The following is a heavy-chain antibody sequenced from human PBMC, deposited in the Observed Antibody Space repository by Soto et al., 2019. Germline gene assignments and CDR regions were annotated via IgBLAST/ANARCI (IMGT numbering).Heavy chain of an antibody. Sequence: GASVKVSCKASGFTFTSSAVQWVRQARGQRLEWIGWIVVGGGNTNYAQKFQERVTITRDMSTSTAYMELSSLRSEDTAVYYCAATINYDFWSGYGPDYWGQGTLVTV. CDR1: GFTFTSSA. J-gene: IGHJ4*02. D-gene: IGHD3-3*01. CDR3: AATINYDFWSGYGPDY. CDR2: IVVGGGNT. V-gene: IGHV1-58*01.